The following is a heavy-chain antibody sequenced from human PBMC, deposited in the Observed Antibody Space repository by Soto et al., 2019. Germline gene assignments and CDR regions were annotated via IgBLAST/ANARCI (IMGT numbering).Heavy chain of an antibody. Sequence: QVQLVESGGGVVQPGRSLRLSCAASGFTFSSYGMYWVRQAPGKGLEWVAVLSDDGSSKYYAESVKGRFTISRDNSKSPLYLQMNSLRLEDTAVYYCAKDQTHAFDIWGQGTMVTVSS. J-gene: IGHJ3*02. CDR1: GFTFSSYG. CDR2: LSDDGSSK. V-gene: IGHV3-30*18. CDR3: AKDQTHAFDI.